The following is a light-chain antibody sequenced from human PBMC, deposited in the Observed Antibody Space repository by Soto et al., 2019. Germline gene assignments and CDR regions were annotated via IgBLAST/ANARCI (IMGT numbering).Light chain of an antibody. V-gene: IGLV2-14*01. CDR2: DVN. Sequence: QSVLTQPASVSGSPGQSITLSCTGTSSDIWGYDYVSWYQRHPGKAPKLIIYDVNNRPSGVSNRFSGSNSGNTASLTISGLQAEYEADYYCTSYASGSSHVVFGGGTKLTVL. CDR1: SSDIWGYDY. J-gene: IGLJ2*01. CDR3: TSYASGSSHVV.